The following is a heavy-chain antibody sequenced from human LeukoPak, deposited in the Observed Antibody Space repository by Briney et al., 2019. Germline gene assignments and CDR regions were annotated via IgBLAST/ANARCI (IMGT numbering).Heavy chain of an antibody. Sequence: ASVKVSCKASGGTFISYAISWVRQAPGEGLEWMGGIIPIFGTANYAQKFQGRVTITADESTSTAYMELSSLRSEDTAVYYCARVEWQQLVLSVLPTFDPWGQGTLVTVSS. CDR3: ARVEWQQLVLSVLPTFDP. J-gene: IGHJ5*02. V-gene: IGHV1-69*01. CDR1: GGTFISYA. D-gene: IGHD6-13*01. CDR2: IIPIFGTA.